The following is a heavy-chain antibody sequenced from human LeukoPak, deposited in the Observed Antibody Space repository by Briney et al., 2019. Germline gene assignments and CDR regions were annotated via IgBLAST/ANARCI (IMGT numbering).Heavy chain of an antibody. CDR3: ARHYGPRGYAEY. D-gene: IGHD3-22*01. J-gene: IGHJ4*02. V-gene: IGHV5-51*01. CDR1: GYPFTRFW. CDR2: IYPGDSDT. Sequence: GESLKISCKGSGYPFTRFWIGWVRQMPGKGLEWMGIIYPGDSDTRYSPSFQGQVTISADKSLSTAYLQWNSLKASDTAMYYCARHYGPRGYAEYWGQGTLVTVSS.